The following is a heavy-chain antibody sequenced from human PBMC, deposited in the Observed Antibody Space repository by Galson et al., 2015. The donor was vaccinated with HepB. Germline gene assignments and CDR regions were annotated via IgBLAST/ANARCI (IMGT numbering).Heavy chain of an antibody. Sequence: SLRLSCAASGFKFDDFAMYWVRQAPGKGLEWVSGISWNSGSIGYADSVKGRFTISRDNAKNSLYLQMNSLRADDTALYYCAKNGRSDSTGYFDPYFDYRGPGTLVTVSS. J-gene: IGHJ4*02. CDR2: ISWNSGSI. V-gene: IGHV3-9*01. CDR3: AKNGRSDSTGYFDPYFDY. CDR1: GFKFDDFA. D-gene: IGHD3-22*01.